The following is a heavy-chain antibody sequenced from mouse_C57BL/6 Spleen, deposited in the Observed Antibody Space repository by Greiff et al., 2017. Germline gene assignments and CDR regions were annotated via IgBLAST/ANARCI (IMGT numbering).Heavy chain of an antibody. CDR1: GYTFTSYW. CDR2: IDPSDSYT. V-gene: IGHV1-59*01. J-gene: IGHJ1*03. Sequence: QVQLQQPGAELVRPGTSVKLSCKASGYTFTSYWMHWVKQRPGQGLEWIGVIDPSDSYTNYNQKFKGKATLTVDTSSSTAYMQLSSLTSEDSAVYYCAREPPWYFDVWGTGTTVTVSS. CDR3: AREPPWYFDV.